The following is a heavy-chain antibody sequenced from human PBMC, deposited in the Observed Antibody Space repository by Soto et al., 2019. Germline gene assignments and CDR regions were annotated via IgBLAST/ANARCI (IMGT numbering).Heavy chain of an antibody. J-gene: IGHJ5*02. Sequence: QVQLVQSGAEVKKPGSSVKLSCKASGGTFSSYAISWVRQAPGQGLEWMGGIIPIFGTANYAQKFQGRVTITADESTSTAYLDLSSLRSEDTAVCYCAIGGDYFLSRSCFDPWGQGTLVTVSS. CDR2: IIPIFGTA. CDR3: AIGGDYFLSRSCFDP. CDR1: GGTFSSYA. V-gene: IGHV1-69*12. D-gene: IGHD4-17*01.